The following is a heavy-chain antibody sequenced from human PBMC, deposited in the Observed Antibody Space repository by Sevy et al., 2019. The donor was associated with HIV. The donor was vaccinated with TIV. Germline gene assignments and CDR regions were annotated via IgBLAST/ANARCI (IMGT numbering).Heavy chain of an antibody. J-gene: IGHJ5*02. CDR1: GFTFSSYV. D-gene: IGHD3-22*01. CDR2: FSGSGGST. CDR3: AKEYSSGYS. Sequence: GGSLRLTCAASGFTFSSYVLSWVRRAPGQGLEWVSTFSGSGGSTDYADSVKGRFSISRDNSKNTMYLEMNSLRAEDTAVYYCAKEYSSGYSWGQGTLVTVSS. V-gene: IGHV3-23*01.